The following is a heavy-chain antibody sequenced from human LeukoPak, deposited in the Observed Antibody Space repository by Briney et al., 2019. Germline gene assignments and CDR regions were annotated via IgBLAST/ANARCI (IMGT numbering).Heavy chain of an antibody. CDR1: GFTFGDYL. V-gene: IGHV3-49*04. CDR2: IKTRASGGTA. D-gene: IGHD3-10*01. Sequence: GGSLRLSCTASGFTFGDYLMSWVRQAPGKGLEWVGFIKTRASGGTAEYAASVKGRFTISRDDSKNIAYLQMNSLKSEDTAFYYCTGGWFGESWGQGTLVTVSS. CDR3: TGGWFGES. J-gene: IGHJ4*02.